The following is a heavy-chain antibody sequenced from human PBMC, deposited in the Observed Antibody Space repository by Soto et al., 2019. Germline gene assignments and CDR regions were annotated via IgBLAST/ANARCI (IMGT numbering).Heavy chain of an antibody. Sequence: ELQLVQSGGGLAQPGGSLRLSCIASGFSSSDYWMAWIRQVPGKGLELVAAINGDGSDRGYLESVAGRFTISRDNANNSVFLHVNTLTAEDTAVYFCPRDPSWGAFDIWGQVTMVTVSS. V-gene: IGHV3-7*01. D-gene: IGHD7-27*01. CDR3: PRDPSWGAFDI. CDR1: GFSSSDYW. J-gene: IGHJ3*02. CDR2: INGDGSDR.